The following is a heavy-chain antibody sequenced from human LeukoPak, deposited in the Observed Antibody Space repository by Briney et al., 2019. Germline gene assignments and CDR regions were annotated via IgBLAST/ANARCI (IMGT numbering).Heavy chain of an antibody. CDR2: INHSGST. CDR1: GGSISSNNYY. V-gene: IGHV4-39*07. J-gene: IGHJ5*02. D-gene: IGHD6-13*01. Sequence: SETLSLTCTVSGGSISSNNYYWSWIRQPPGKGLEWIGEINHSGSTNYNPSLKSRVTISVDTSKNQFSLKLSSVTAADTAVYYCGPGIAAAGNRFDPWGQGTLVTVSS. CDR3: GPGIAAAGNRFDP.